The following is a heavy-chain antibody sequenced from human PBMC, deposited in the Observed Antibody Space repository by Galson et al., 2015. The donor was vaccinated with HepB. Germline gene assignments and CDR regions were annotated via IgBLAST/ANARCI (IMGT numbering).Heavy chain of an antibody. J-gene: IGHJ3*02. D-gene: IGHD2-15*01. Sequence: ETLSLTCTVSGGSISSYYWCWLRQPPGKGLEWFGYIFYSGSINYNPSLKSRVTISVDTSKNQFSLKLSSVTAADTAVYYCARDVVANAFDIWGQGTMVTVSS. CDR3: ARDVVANAFDI. V-gene: IGHV4-59*01. CDR1: GGSISSYY. CDR2: IFYSGSI.